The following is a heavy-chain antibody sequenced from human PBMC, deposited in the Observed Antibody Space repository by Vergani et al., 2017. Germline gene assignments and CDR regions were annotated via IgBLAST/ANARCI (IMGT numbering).Heavy chain of an antibody. J-gene: IGHJ4*02. Sequence: QVQLQESGPGLVKPSETLYLTCTVSGGSVSSGIYSWSWIRQPAGKGLEWIGYIYYSGRANYNPSLKSRVTISVDTSKNQFSLNLSSVTAADTAVYYCARLVSNEFQEWGLGTLVTVSS. D-gene: IGHD4-11*01. CDR3: ARLVSNEFQE. V-gene: IGHV4-61*10. CDR1: GGSVSSGIYS. CDR2: IYYSGRA.